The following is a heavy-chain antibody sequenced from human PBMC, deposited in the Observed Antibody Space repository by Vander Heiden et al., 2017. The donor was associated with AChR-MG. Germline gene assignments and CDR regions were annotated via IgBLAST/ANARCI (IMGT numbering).Heavy chain of an antibody. CDR1: RGPISGYN. D-gene: IGHD1-26*01. CDR2: IHSPGKT. CDR3: ARHLGSGTYPLDY. J-gene: IGHJ4*02. V-gene: IGHV4-59*08. Sequence: VQLQESGPGLVKPSETLSTTCTVTRGPISGYNWGRFRQPPGRGLEWIPLIHSPGKTLYNPSLMSRGAMSVDTSRNQFSLSLYSVTAADTGVYYCARHLGSGTYPLDYWGQGILVTVSS.